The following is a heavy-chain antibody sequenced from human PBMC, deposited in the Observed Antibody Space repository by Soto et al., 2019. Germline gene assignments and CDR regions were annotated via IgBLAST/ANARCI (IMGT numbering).Heavy chain of an antibody. CDR3: ARPPLIAAAGTSYYYYMDV. V-gene: IGHV4-39*01. CDR2: IYYSGST. J-gene: IGHJ6*03. D-gene: IGHD6-13*01. CDR1: GGSISSSSYY. Sequence: SSETLSLTCTVSGGSISSSSYYWGWIRQPPGKGLEWIGSIYYSGSTYYNPSLKSRVTISVDTSKNQFSLKLSSVTAADTAVYYCARPPLIAAAGTSYYYYMDVWGKGTTVTVSS.